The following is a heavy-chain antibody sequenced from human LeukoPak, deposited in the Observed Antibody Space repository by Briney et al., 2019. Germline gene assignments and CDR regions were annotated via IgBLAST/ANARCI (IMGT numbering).Heavy chain of an antibody. V-gene: IGHV4-59*01. CDR2: IYYSGST. Sequence: SETLSLTCTVSGGSISSYYWSWIQQPPGKGLEWIGYIYYSGSTNYNPSLKSRVTISVDTSKNQSSLKLSSVTAADTAVYYCARGRYSSGWYADYWGQGTLVTVSS. D-gene: IGHD6-19*01. CDR1: GGSISSYY. J-gene: IGHJ4*02. CDR3: ARGRYSSGWYADY.